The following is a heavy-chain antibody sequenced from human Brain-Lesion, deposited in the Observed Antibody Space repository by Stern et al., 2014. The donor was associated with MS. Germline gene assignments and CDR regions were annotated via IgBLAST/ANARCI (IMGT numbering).Heavy chain of an antibody. CDR1: GGSVSSTSYA. CDR2: IFYRGNT. Sequence: QVQLVQSGPGLVKPSEPLSLTCTVAGGSVSSTSYAWAWIRQPPGKGLVWIGTIFYRGNTYYSPAKKSRPTISLDPPKNQFPRKRGFVTAADTAVYYCAGEEDIRYCSGGSCTGNWFDPWGQGTLVTVSS. J-gene: IGHJ5*02. D-gene: IGHD2-15*01. CDR3: AGEEDIRYCSGGSCTGNWFDP. V-gene: IGHV4-39*01.